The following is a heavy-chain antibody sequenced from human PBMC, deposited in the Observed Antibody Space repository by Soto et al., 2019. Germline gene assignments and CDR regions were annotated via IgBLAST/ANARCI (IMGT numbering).Heavy chain of an antibody. CDR3: ASDVVVVAATRDAFDI. D-gene: IGHD2-15*01. CDR1: GFTFSSYS. J-gene: IGHJ3*02. Sequence: GGSLRLSCAASGFTFSSYSMNWVRQAPGKGLEWVSSISSSSSYIYYADSVKGRFTISRDNAKNSLYLQMNSLRAEDTAVYYCASDVVVVAATRDAFDIWGQGTMVTVSS. CDR2: ISSSSSYI. V-gene: IGHV3-21*01.